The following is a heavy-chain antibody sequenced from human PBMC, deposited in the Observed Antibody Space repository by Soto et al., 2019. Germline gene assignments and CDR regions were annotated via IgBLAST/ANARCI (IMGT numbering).Heavy chain of an antibody. CDR3: ATVHRLCTNGVCYSYYYYMDV. CDR2: FDPEDGET. V-gene: IGHV1-24*01. J-gene: IGHJ6*03. Sequence: ASVKVSCKVSGYTLTELSMHWVRQAPGKGLEWMGGFDPEDGETIYAQKFQGRVTMTEDTSTDTAYMELSSLRSEDTAVYYCATVHRLCTNGVCYSYYYYMDVWGKGTTVTVSS. CDR1: GYTLTELS. D-gene: IGHD2-8*01.